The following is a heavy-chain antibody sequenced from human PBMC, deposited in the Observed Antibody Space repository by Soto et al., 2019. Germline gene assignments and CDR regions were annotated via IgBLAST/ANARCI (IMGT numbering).Heavy chain of an antibody. CDR2: ISGSGGST. J-gene: IGHJ4*02. CDR1: GFTFSSYA. D-gene: IGHD6-19*01. Sequence: EVQLLESGGGLVQPGGSLRLSCAASGFTFSSYAMSWVRQAPGKGLEWVSAISGSGGSTYYADSVKVRFTISRDNSKNTLYLQMNSLRAEETAVYYCAERRAVAGPFDYWGQGTLVTVSS. V-gene: IGHV3-23*01. CDR3: AERRAVAGPFDY.